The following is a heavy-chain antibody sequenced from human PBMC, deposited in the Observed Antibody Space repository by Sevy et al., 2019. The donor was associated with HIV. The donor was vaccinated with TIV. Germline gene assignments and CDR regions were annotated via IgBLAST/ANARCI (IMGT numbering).Heavy chain of an antibody. D-gene: IGHD3-22*01. J-gene: IGHJ3*02. CDR1: GFTFRTYV. V-gene: IGHV3-23*01. CDR3: AKDYYDSSGYYPMDAFDI. CDR2: ISGSGGST. Sequence: GGSLILSCAASGFTFRTYVMNWVRQAPGKGLEWVSGISGSGGSTYYADSVKGRFTISRDNSKNTLYLQMNSLRAEDTAVYYCAKDYYDSSGYYPMDAFDIWGQGTMVTVSS.